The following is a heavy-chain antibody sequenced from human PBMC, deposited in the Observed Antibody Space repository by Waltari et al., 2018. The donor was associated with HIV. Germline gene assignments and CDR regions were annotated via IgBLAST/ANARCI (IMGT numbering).Heavy chain of an antibody. CDR3: AIDQRGNYNFWSLPNHKYGMDV. CDR1: DGSISSSKYY. Sequence: LQLQESGPGLVKPSETLSLTCTVSDGSISSSKYYWGWIRQSPGKGLEWIGNVFYKGKTNYKPTLEIRVAITVDTSENQFFLDLYSVTVADTATYYYAIDQRGNYNFWSLPNHKYGMDVWGRGITVSVSS. D-gene: IGHD3-3*01. CDR2: VFYKGKT. J-gene: IGHJ6*02. V-gene: IGHV4-39*07.